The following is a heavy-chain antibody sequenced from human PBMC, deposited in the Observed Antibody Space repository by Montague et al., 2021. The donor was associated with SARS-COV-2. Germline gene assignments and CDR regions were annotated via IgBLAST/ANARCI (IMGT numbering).Heavy chain of an antibody. V-gene: IGHV4-39*01. CDR3: ARHAPAITMVRGVKLLDWFDP. CDR2: IYYSGST. Sequence: SETLSLTYTVSGGSISSSSYFWGWIRQPPGKGLEWIGSIYYSGSTYYNPSLKSRVTISVDTSKNQFSLKLSSVTAADTAVYYCARHAPAITMVRGVKLLDWFDPWGQGTLVTVSS. J-gene: IGHJ5*02. D-gene: IGHD3-10*01. CDR1: GGSISSSSYF.